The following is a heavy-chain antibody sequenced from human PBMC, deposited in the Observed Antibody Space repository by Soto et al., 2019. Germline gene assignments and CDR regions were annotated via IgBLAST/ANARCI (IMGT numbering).Heavy chain of an antibody. Sequence: ASVKVSCKASGYTFTSYGISWVRQAPGQGLEWMGWISAYNGNTNYAQKLQGRVTMTTDTSTSTAYMELRSLRSDDTAVYYCASSDDCSSWHFHWFDPWGQGTLVTVSS. CDR2: ISAYNGNT. J-gene: IGHJ5*02. V-gene: IGHV1-18*01. CDR3: ASSDDCSSWHFHWFDP. CDR1: GYTFTSYG. D-gene: IGHD6-13*01.